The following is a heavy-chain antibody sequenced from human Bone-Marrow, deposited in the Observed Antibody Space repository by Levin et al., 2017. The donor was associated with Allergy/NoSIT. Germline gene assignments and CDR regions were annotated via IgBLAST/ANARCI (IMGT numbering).Heavy chain of an antibody. CDR2: IRGSGGST. V-gene: IGHV3-23*01. Sequence: GESLKISCAASGFTFSSYAMSWVRQAPGKGLEWVSGIRGSGGSTYHADSVKGRFTISRDNSKNTLYLQMNSLRAEDTAVYYCAKPKVEDYFYYMDVWGRGTTVTVSS. J-gene: IGHJ6*03. D-gene: IGHD2-2*01. CDR3: AKPKVEDYFYYMDV. CDR1: GFTFSSYA.